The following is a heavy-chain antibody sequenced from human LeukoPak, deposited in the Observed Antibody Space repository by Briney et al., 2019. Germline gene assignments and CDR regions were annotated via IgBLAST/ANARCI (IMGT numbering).Heavy chain of an antibody. J-gene: IGHJ3*02. Sequence: DWVSSIVSSSSSIYYADSVKGRFTISRDNAKNSLYLQMNSLRGEDTAVYYCARETSEAFDIWGQGTMVTVSS. V-gene: IGHV3-21*01. CDR3: ARETSEAFDI. CDR2: IVSSSSSI.